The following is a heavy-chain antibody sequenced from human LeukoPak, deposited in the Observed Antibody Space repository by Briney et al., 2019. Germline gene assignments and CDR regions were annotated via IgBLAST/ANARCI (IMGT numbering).Heavy chain of an antibody. D-gene: IGHD3-22*01. J-gene: IGHJ4*02. CDR1: GGSISSYY. Sequence: PSETLSLTCTVSGGSISSYYWSWIRQPPGKGLEWIGYIYYSGSTNYNPSLKSRVTISVDTSKNQFSLKLSSVTAADTAVYYCARTDSSGYYPSYWGQGTLVTVSS. V-gene: IGHV4-59*01. CDR3: ARTDSSGYYPSY. CDR2: IYYSGST.